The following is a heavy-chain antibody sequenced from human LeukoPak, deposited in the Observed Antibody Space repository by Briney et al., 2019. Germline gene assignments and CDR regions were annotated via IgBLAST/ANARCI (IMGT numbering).Heavy chain of an antibody. J-gene: IGHJ4*02. CDR1: GISISSYY. CDR2: IYYSGTT. CDR3: ARLVGATSGNYFDY. D-gene: IGHD1-26*01. V-gene: IGHV4-59*12. Sequence: PSETLSLPCTVSGISISSYYWNWIRQPPGKGLEWIGNIYYSGTTSYNPSLKSRVTMSVDTSKNQFSLKLSSVTAADTAVYYCARLVGATSGNYFDYWGQGTLVTVSS.